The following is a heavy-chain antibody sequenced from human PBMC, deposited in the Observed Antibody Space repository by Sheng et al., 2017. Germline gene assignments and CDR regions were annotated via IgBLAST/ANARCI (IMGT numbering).Heavy chain of an antibody. Sequence: QVQLQQWGAGLLKPSETLSLTCAFYGGSFSGYYWSWIRQPPGKGLEWIGEINHSGSTNYNPSLKSRVTISVDTSKNQFSLKLSSVTAADTAVYYCARLVPDRTKSIALAGTLIDYWGQGTLVTVSS. J-gene: IGHJ4*02. CDR1: GGSFSGYY. D-gene: IGHD6-19*01. V-gene: IGHV4-34*01. CDR3: ARLVPDRTKSIALAGTLIDY. CDR2: INHSGST.